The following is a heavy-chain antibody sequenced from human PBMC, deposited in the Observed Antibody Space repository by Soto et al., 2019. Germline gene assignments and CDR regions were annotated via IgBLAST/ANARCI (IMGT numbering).Heavy chain of an antibody. D-gene: IGHD6-19*01. CDR2: INHSGST. Sequence: PSETLSLTCAVYGGSFSGYYWSWIRQPPGKGLEWIGEINHSGSTNYNPSLKSRVTISVDTSKNQFSLKLSSVTAADTAVYYCARGGPYSSGWEGFKLHYYYYYGMDVWGQGTTVTVSS. V-gene: IGHV4-34*01. CDR1: GGSFSGYY. J-gene: IGHJ6*02. CDR3: ARGGPYSSGWEGFKLHYYYYYGMDV.